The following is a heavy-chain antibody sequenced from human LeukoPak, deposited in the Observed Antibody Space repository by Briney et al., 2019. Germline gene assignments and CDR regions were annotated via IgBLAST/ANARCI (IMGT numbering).Heavy chain of an antibody. CDR2: INPNSGGT. D-gene: IGHD4-17*01. CDR1: GYTFTGYY. V-gene: IGHV1-2*02. Sequence: ASVKVTCKASGYTFTGYYMHWVRRAPGQGLEWMGWINPNSGGTNYAQKFQGRVTMTRDTSISTAYMELSRLRSDDTAVYYCARVNDYGDYGGYWGQGTLVTVSS. CDR3: ARVNDYGDYGGY. J-gene: IGHJ4*02.